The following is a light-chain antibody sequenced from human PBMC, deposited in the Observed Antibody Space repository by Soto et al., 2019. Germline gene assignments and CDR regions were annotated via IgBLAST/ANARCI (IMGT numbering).Light chain of an antibody. J-gene: IGKJ1*01. V-gene: IGKV3-20*01. CDR1: QSVSSSY. Sequence: DIVLTQSPGTLSLSPGERATLSCRASQSVSSSYLAWYQQKPGQAPRLLIYGASSRATGIPDRFSGSGSGTDFTLTISRLEPEDFAVYYCQHYGTSPTWTFGQGTKVEI. CDR3: QHYGTSPTWT. CDR2: GAS.